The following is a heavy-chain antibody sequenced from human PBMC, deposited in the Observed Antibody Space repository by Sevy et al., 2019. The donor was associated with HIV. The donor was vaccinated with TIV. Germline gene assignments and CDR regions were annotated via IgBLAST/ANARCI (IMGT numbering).Heavy chain of an antibody. J-gene: IGHJ4*02. CDR2: IRSNDYGGAT. Sequence: YLRLSCTGSGFTFGDYAMSWFRQAPGMGLERVGFIRSNDYGGATEYAASVKGRFTISRDDSKSIADLQMNSLKTEDTAVYYCARGYYYHSSGYSDYWGQGTLVHVSS. V-gene: IGHV3-49*03. CDR3: ARGYYYHSSGYSDY. CDR1: GFTFGDYA. D-gene: IGHD3-22*01.